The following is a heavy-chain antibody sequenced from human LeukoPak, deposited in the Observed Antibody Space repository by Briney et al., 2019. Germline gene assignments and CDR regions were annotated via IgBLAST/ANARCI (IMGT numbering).Heavy chain of an antibody. CDR2: IYYSGST. D-gene: IGHD1-26*01. CDR1: GGSISSFY. J-gene: IGHJ4*02. V-gene: IGHV4-59*08. Sequence: KPSETLSLTCTVSGGSISSFYWSWTRQPPGKGLEFIGHIYYSGSTNYNPSLKSRVTMSVDTSKNQFSLKLTSVTAADTAIYYCGRHQNGGTYPIDYWGQGTLVTVSS. CDR3: GRHQNGGTYPIDY.